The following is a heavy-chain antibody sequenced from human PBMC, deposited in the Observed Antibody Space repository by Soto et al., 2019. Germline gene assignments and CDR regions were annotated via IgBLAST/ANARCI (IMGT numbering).Heavy chain of an antibody. D-gene: IGHD2-21*01. V-gene: IGHV1-18*01. CDR1: GYTFSRYG. J-gene: IGHJ5*02. CDR3: ARDQGFRVVINSNWFDP. Sequence: SVKVSCRASGYTFSRYGIMWGREAPVQGLEWMGWISAYNGNTNSAEKLRGRLTMTTDASTTTAYMELRRLRSDDTAIYYCARDQGFRVVINSNWFDPWGQGTLVTVSS. CDR2: ISAYNGNT.